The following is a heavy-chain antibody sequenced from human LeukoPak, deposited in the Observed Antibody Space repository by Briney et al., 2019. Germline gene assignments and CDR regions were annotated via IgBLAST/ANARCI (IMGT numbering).Heavy chain of an antibody. CDR3: ARGLTYCTGGTCSCYFDY. D-gene: IGHD2-15*01. CDR2: IYTSGST. Sequence: KPSQTLSLTCTVSGGSISSGSYYWGWIRQPAGKGLEWIGRIYTSGSTNYNPSLKSRVTVSVDTSKNQFSLKATSLTAADTAVYYCARGLTYCTGGTCSCYFDYWGQGTLVTVSS. V-gene: IGHV4-61*02. CDR1: GGSISSGSYY. J-gene: IGHJ4*02.